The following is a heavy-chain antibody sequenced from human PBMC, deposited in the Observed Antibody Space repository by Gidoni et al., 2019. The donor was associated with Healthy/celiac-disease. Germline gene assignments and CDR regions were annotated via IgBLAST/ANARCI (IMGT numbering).Heavy chain of an antibody. CDR3: ARDKYSSSFLDP. CDR2: ISSSSSYI. CDR1: GFTFSSYS. D-gene: IGHD6-6*01. Sequence: EVQLVESGGGLVKPGGSLSLSGAASGFTFSSYSMNWVRQGPGKGLEWVSSISSSSSYIYYADSVKGRFTISRDNAKNSLYLQMNSLRAEDTAVYYCARDKYSSSFLDPWGQGTLVTVSS. V-gene: IGHV3-21*01. J-gene: IGHJ5*02.